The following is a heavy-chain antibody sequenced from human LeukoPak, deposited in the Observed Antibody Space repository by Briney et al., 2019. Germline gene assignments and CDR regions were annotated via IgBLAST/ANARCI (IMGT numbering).Heavy chain of an antibody. CDR3: AREYYYDSSGYYFDY. Sequence: SQTLSLTCTVSGGSISSGDYYWSWIRQPPGKGLEWIGDIYYSGSTYYNPSLKSRVTISVDTSKNQFSLKLSSVTAADTAVYYCAREYYYDSSGYYFDYWGQGTLVTVSS. CDR2: IYYSGST. D-gene: IGHD3-22*01. V-gene: IGHV4-30-4*08. CDR1: GGSISSGDYY. J-gene: IGHJ4*02.